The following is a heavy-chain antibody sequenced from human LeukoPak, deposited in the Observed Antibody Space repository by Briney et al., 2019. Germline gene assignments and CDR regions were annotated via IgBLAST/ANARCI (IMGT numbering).Heavy chain of an antibody. CDR2: ISSSSSYI. V-gene: IGHV3-21*01. CDR1: GFTFSSYS. D-gene: IGHD3-10*01. Sequence: GGSLRLSCAASGFTFSSYSMNWFRQAPGKGLDWVSSISSSSSYIYYADSVKGRFTISRDNAKNSLYLQMNSLRAEDTAVYYCARNLPYNYYGSGSYYTAIDYWGQGTLVTVSS. CDR3: ARNLPYNYYGSGSYYTAIDY. J-gene: IGHJ4*02.